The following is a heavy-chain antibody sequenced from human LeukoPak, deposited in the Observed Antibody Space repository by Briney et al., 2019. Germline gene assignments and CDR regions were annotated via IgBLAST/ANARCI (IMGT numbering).Heavy chain of an antibody. D-gene: IGHD5-12*01. CDR1: GGSISSGDYY. Sequence: KTSQTLSLTCTVSGGSISSGDYYWSWIRQPPGKGLEWIGEINHSGSTNYNPSLKSRVTISVDTSKNQFSLKLSSVTAADTAVYYCARVRRGYSAVAFFDYWGQGTLVTVSS. V-gene: IGHV4-30-4*08. CDR2: INHSGST. CDR3: ARVRRGYSAVAFFDY. J-gene: IGHJ4*02.